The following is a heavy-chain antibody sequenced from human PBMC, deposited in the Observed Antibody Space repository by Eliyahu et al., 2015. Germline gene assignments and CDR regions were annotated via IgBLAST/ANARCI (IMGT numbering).Heavy chain of an antibody. V-gene: IGHV4-4*02. CDR2: IDHSGST. D-gene: IGHD1-26*01. J-gene: IGHJ3*02. CDR3: ARVGPQGDFRGSDFDI. CDR1: GCSISRSNW. Sequence: QVQLQESGPGLVKPSGTLSLTCVVSGCSISRSNWWTWVRQPPGKGLEWIGEIDHSGSTNHNPSLRSRVTISVEKSKNQFSLKLSSVTAADTAVYYCARVGPQGDFRGSDFDIWGQGIMVTVSS.